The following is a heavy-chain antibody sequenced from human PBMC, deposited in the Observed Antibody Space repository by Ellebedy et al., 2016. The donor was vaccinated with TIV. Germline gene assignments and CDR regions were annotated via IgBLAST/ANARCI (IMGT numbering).Heavy chain of an antibody. CDR2: KRFDGRNE. Sequence: GESLKISCVASGFSFSTYGMHWVRQAPGKGLEWVAFKRFDGRNEYNGDSVKGRFFISRDVSRNTLFLQMNRLRAEDTAIYYCARDRGPRSYGLDVWGQGTTVTVSS. J-gene: IGHJ6*02. CDR3: ARDRGPRSYGLDV. V-gene: IGHV3-30*02. CDR1: GFSFSTYG. D-gene: IGHD4-17*01.